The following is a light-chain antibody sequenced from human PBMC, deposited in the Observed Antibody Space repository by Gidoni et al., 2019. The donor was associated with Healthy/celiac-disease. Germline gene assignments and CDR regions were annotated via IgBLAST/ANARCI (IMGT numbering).Light chain of an antibody. CDR1: QSLLHSNGYKY. CDR3: MQALQTPWT. J-gene: IGKJ1*01. Sequence: DIVMTQSPLSLPVTPGEPASISCRSSQSLLHSNGYKYLDWYLQKPGQSPPLLIYLGSNRASGVPDRFSGSGAGTDFTLKISRVEAEDVGVYYCMQALQTPWTFGQGTKVEIK. V-gene: IGKV2-28*01. CDR2: LGS.